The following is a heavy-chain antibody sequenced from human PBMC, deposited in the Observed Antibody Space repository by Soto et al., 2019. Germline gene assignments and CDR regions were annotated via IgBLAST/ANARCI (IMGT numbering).Heavy chain of an antibody. CDR3: ARDSFHDILTGYPSRWLDP. D-gene: IGHD3-9*01. V-gene: IGHV3-33*01. CDR1: GFTFSSYG. CDR2: IWYDGSNK. Sequence: PGGSLRLSCAASGFTFSSYGMHWVRQAPGKGLEWVAVIWYDGSNKYYADSVKGRFTISRDNSENTLYLQMNSLRAEDTAVYYCARDSFHDILTGYPSRWLDPWGQGTLVTVSS. J-gene: IGHJ5*02.